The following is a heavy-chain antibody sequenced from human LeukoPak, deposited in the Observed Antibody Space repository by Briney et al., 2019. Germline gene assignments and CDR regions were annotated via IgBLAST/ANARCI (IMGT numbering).Heavy chain of an antibody. Sequence: PGRSLRLSCAASGFTFSSYAMHWVRQAPGKGLEWVAVISYDGSNKYYADSVKGRFTISRDNSKNTLYLQMNSLRAEDTAVYYCAKVRVDYDILTGYQNWGQGTLVTVSS. D-gene: IGHD3-9*01. CDR2: ISYDGSNK. CDR1: GFTFSSYA. CDR3: AKVRVDYDILTGYQN. V-gene: IGHV3-30-3*01. J-gene: IGHJ4*02.